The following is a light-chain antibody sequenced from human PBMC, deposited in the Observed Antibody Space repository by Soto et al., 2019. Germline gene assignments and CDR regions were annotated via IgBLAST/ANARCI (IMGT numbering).Light chain of an antibody. Sequence: QAVVTQPASVSGSPGQSITISCTGTSSDVGTYNYVSWYQHLPGKAPKLMIYEVSNRPSGVSNRFSGSKSGNTASLTISGLQAEDEADYYCSSYTSRSTVTFGGGTKLTVL. CDR1: SSDVGTYNY. CDR3: SSYTSRSTVT. J-gene: IGLJ2*01. V-gene: IGLV2-14*01. CDR2: EVS.